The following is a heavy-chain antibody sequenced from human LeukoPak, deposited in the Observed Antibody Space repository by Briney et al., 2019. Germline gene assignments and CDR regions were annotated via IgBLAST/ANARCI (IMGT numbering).Heavy chain of an antibody. CDR3: ARVAPPLDDYIRGSFPYYFDY. V-gene: IGHV3-30*04. D-gene: IGHD3-16*01. CDR1: GFTFSSYA. Sequence: PGRSLRLSCAASGFTFSSYAMHWVRQAPGKGLEWVAVISYDGSNKYYADSVKGRFTISRDNSKNTLYLHMSSLRVEDTAVFYCARVAPPLDDYIRGSFPYYFDYWGQGTPVTVSS. CDR2: ISYDGSNK. J-gene: IGHJ4*02.